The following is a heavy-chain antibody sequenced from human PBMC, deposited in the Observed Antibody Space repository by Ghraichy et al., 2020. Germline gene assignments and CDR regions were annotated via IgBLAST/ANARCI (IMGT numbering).Heavy chain of an antibody. CDR3: ARGDVLRFLEWLLFFDY. CDR2: INPNSGGT. CDR1: GYTFTGYY. D-gene: IGHD3-3*01. Sequence: ASVKVSCKASGYTFTGYYMHWVRQAPGQGLEWMGWINPNSGGTNYAQKFQGRVTMTRDTSISTAYMELSRLRSDDTAVYYCARGDVLRFLEWLLFFDYWGQGTLVTVSS. J-gene: IGHJ4*02. V-gene: IGHV1-2*02.